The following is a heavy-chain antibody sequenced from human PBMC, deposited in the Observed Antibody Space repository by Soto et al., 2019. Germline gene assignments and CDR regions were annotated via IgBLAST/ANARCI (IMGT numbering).Heavy chain of an antibody. J-gene: IGHJ4*02. Sequence: ASVTVSCKVSGYTLRELNMNWVRPAPRPVLEWMGGFNPEDDETIYAQNFQGRVTMTEDTSTDTAYMDLSSLRSEDTAVYYCAASSRRIVAAGPGFIYWGQGTRVTGSS. CDR3: AASSRRIVAAGPGFIY. D-gene: IGHD6-13*01. CDR1: GYTLRELN. CDR2: FNPEDDET. V-gene: IGHV1-24*01.